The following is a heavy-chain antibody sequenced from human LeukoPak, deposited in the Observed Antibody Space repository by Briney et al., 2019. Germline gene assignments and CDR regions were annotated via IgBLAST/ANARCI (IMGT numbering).Heavy chain of an antibody. J-gene: IGHJ4*02. D-gene: IGHD2-15*01. CDR3: ARGGYCSGGSCLSDYFDY. CDR1: GFTFSSYW. V-gene: IGHV3-74*01. Sequence: GGSLRLSCAASGFTFSSYWMHWVRQAPGKGLVWVSRINTDGSSTSYADSVKGRFTISRDNAKNTLYLQMSSLRAEDTAVYYCARGGYCSGGSCLSDYFDYWGQGTLVTVSS. CDR2: INTDGSST.